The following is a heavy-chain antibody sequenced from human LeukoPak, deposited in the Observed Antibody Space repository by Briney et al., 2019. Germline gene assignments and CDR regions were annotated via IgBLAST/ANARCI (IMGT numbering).Heavy chain of an antibody. Sequence: PSETLSLTCTVSGGSISSSSYYWGWIRQPPGKGLEWIGSIYYSGSTYYNPSLKSRVTISVDTSKNQFSLKLSSVTAADTAVYYCARRVLWTPSGYFDYWGQGTLVTVSS. D-gene: IGHD2/OR15-2a*01. CDR3: ARRVLWTPSGYFDY. CDR1: GGSISSSSYY. CDR2: IYYSGST. J-gene: IGHJ4*02. V-gene: IGHV4-39*01.